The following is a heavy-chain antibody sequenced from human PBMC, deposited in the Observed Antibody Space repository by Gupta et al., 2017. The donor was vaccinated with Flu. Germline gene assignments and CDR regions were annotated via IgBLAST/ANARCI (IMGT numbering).Heavy chain of an antibody. D-gene: IGHD6-6*01. J-gene: IGHJ4*02. V-gene: IGHV3-23*01. Sequence: EVQLLESGGGLVQPGGSLRLSCAASGFTFSSYAMSWVRQAPGKGLEGVSAISGSGGSTYYADSVKGRFTISRDNSKKTLYLQRNSLRAEDTAVYYCAKDFSVFGGVGEQLVPYFDYWGQGTLVTVSS. CDR3: AKDFSVFGGVGEQLVPYFDY. CDR1: GFTFSSYA. CDR2: ISGSGGST.